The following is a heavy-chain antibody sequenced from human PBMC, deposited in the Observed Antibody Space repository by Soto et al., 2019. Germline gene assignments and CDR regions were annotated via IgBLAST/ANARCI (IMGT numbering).Heavy chain of an antibody. D-gene: IGHD3-22*01. Sequence: QVQLQESGPGLVKPSGTLSLTCAVSAGSISSSNWWTWVRQSPGKGLEWIGEIHHSGSTNYNPSPNSRVTISVDKSKNQFSLKLTSVTAADTADYYCARTSYYDSSGYYNMDVWGQGTTVTVSS. CDR2: IHHSGST. V-gene: IGHV4-4*02. J-gene: IGHJ6*02. CDR3: ARTSYYDSSGYYNMDV. CDR1: AGSISSSNW.